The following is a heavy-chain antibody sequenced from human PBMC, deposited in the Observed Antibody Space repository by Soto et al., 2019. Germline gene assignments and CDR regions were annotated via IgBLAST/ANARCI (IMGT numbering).Heavy chain of an antibody. Sequence: ASVKVSCKASGYTSADFGISWVRQAPGQGLEWMGWVSGNNGASNPAPKVQGRITMTLDTSTGVSYMALRSLRSDDTAIYYCVRDQKHFRVNGNSFDSWGQGTLVTVSS. J-gene: IGHJ5*01. D-gene: IGHD2-8*01. CDR2: VSGNNGAS. V-gene: IGHV1-18*04. CDR1: GYTSADFG. CDR3: VRDQKHFRVNGNSFDS.